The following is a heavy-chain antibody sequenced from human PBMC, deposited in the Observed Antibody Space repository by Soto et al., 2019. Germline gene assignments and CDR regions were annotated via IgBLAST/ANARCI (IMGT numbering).Heavy chain of an antibody. CDR2: IYYSGST. J-gene: IGHJ4*02. V-gene: IGHV4-61*01. Sequence: SETLSLTCTVFGGSVSSGSYYRSWIRHPPGKGLEWIGYIYYSGSTNYNPSLKSRVTISVDTSKNQFSLKLSSVTAADTAVYYCARGGGYCSGGSCHGTDYWGQGTLVTVSS. CDR3: ARGGGYCSGGSCHGTDY. D-gene: IGHD2-15*01. CDR1: GGSVSSGSYY.